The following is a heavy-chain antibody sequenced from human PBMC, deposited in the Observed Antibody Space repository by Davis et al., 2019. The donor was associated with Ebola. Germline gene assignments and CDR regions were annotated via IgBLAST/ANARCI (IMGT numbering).Heavy chain of an antibody. J-gene: IGHJ4*02. CDR1: GFTFSSYS. CDR2: ISSSSSYI. Sequence: GESLKISCAASGFTFSSYSMNWVRQAPGKGLEWVSSISSSSSYIYYADSVKGRFTISRDNAKNSLYLQMNSLRAEDTAVYYCAREEYRLWDYWGQGTLVTVSS. CDR3: AREEYRLWDY. V-gene: IGHV3-21*01. D-gene: IGHD6-6*01.